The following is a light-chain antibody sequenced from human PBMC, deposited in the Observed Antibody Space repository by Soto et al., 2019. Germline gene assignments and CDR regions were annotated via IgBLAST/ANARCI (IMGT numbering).Light chain of an antibody. J-gene: IGLJ1*01. CDR3: FSYTVSNTYV. Sequence: QSALTQPASVSGSPGQSITISCTGTSSDVGNYNLVSWYQQHPGKAPTLMIYEVSKRPSGVSNRFSGSKSGNTASLTISGLQAEDEADYYCFSYTVSNTYVFGAGTKVTFL. CDR2: EVS. CDR1: SSDVGNYNL. V-gene: IGLV2-23*02.